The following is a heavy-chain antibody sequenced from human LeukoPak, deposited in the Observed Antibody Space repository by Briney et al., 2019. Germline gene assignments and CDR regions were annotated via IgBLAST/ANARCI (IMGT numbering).Heavy chain of an antibody. D-gene: IGHD6-13*01. CDR2: IIPILGIA. J-gene: IGHJ4*02. Sequence: SVKVSCKASGGTFSSYAISWVRQAPGQGLEWMGRIIPILGIANYAQKFQGRVTITADKSTSTAYMELSSLRSEDTAVYYCARGGYSSRADYWGQGTLVTVSS. V-gene: IGHV1-69*04. CDR1: GGTFSSYA. CDR3: ARGGYSSRADY.